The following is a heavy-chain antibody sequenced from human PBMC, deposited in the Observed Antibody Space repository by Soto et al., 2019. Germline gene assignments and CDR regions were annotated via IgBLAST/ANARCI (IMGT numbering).Heavy chain of an antibody. J-gene: IGHJ4*02. D-gene: IGHD3-9*01. CDR2: ISYDGSNK. V-gene: IGHV3-30-3*01. CDR3: ARDLDRSILDY. Sequence: GGSLRLSCAASGFTFSTYSMHWVRQAPGKGLEWLAVISYDGSNKYYADSVKGRFTISRDTSKNTLYLQMNSLSGEDTAVYYCARDLDRSILDYWGQGTLVTVSS. CDR1: GFTFSTYS.